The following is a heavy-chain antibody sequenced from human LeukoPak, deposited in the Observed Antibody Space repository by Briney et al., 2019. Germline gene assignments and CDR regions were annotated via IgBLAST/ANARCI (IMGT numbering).Heavy chain of an antibody. J-gene: IGHJ3*02. V-gene: IGHV3-30*03. D-gene: IGHD3-16*02. Sequence: GGSLRLSCAASGFTFSSYGMTWVRQAPGKGLEWVAVISYDASHKYYADSVKGRFTISRDNSKNTLYLQTNSLRAEDTAVYYCARLDYVWGSYRDGFDIWGQGTMVTVSS. CDR1: GFTFSSYG. CDR3: ARLDYVWGSYRDGFDI. CDR2: ISYDASHK.